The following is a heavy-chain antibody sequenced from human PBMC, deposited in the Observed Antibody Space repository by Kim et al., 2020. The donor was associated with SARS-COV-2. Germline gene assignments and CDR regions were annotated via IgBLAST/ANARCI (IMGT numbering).Heavy chain of an antibody. D-gene: IGHD3-3*01. CDR1: GGSISSGDYY. J-gene: IGHJ6*02. Sequence: SETLSLTCTVSGGSISSGDYYWSWIRQPPGKGLEWIGYIYYSGSTYYNPSLKSRLTIAVDTSKNQFSLKLSSVTAADTAVYYFARDNFRVTILGVVSRHGIDFSDQGTTLTVSS. CDR3: ARDNFRVTILGVVSRHGIDF. V-gene: IGHV4-30-4*01. CDR2: IYYSGST.